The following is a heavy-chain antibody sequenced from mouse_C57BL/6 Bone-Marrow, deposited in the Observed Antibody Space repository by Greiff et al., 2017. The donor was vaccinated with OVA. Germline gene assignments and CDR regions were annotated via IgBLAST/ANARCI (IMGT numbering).Heavy chain of an antibody. CDR1: GYTFTEYT. D-gene: IGHD3-2*02. J-gene: IGHJ4*01. V-gene: IGHV1-62-2*01. Sequence: VNLVESGAELVKPGASVKLSCKASGYTFTEYTIHWVKQRSGQGLEWIGWFYPGSGSIKYNEKFKDKATLTADKSSGTVYMELSRLTSEDSAVYFCARHPYSSGYGYAMDYWGQGTSVTVSS. CDR2: FYPGSGSI. CDR3: ARHPYSSGYGYAMDY.